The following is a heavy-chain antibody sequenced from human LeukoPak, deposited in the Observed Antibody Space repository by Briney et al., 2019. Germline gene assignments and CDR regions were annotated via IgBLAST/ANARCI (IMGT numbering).Heavy chain of an antibody. CDR2: INHSGST. J-gene: IGHJ6*02. D-gene: IGHD4-17*01. V-gene: IGHV4-34*01. CDR3: ARGYGYYYYYGMDV. Sequence: TSETLSLTCAVYGGSFSGYYWSWIRQPPGKGLEWIGEINHSGSTNYNPSLKSRVTISVDTSKNQFSLKLSSVTAADTAVYYCARGYGYYYYYGMDVWGQGTTVTVSS. CDR1: GGSFSGYY.